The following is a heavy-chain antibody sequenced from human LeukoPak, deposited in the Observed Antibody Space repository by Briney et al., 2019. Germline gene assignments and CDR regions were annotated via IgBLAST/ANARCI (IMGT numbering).Heavy chain of an antibody. CDR2: ISYDGSNK. V-gene: IGHV3-30*18. Sequence: GRSLRLSCAASGFTFSSYGMHWVRQAPGKGLEWVAVISYDGSNKYYADSVKGRFTISRDNSKNTLYLQMNSLRAEDTAVYYCAKDPHGYSYGQRWFDPWGQGTLVTVSS. CDR3: AKDPHGYSYGQRWFDP. CDR1: GFTFSSYG. D-gene: IGHD5-18*01. J-gene: IGHJ5*02.